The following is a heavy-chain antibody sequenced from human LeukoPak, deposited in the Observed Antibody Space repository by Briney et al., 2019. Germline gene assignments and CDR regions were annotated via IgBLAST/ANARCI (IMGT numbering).Heavy chain of an antibody. V-gene: IGHV4-39*07. CDR3: ARATFDSRGYYYEGEY. CDR1: GGSISSSSYY. Sequence: SETLSLTCTVSGGSISSSSYYWGWIRQPPGKGLEWIGSIYYSGSTNYNPSLKSRVTISVDTSKNQFSLKLSSVTAADTAVYYCARATFDSRGYYYEGEYWGQGTLVTVSS. D-gene: IGHD3-22*01. CDR2: IYYSGST. J-gene: IGHJ4*02.